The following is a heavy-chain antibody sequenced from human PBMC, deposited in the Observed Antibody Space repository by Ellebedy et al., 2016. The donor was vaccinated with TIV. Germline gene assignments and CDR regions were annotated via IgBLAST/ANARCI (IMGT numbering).Heavy chain of an antibody. CDR3: ARDRDAYMASVNYYGWDV. V-gene: IGHV1-8*01. Sequence: AASVKVSCKASGYTFTSYDINWVRQATGQGLEWIGWMNPNSGNTGYAQKFQGRVTMTRNTSVSTAYMELSRLRSDDTAVYFGARDRDAYMASVNYYGWDVWGQGTTVTVSS. J-gene: IGHJ6*02. CDR1: GYTFTSYD. D-gene: IGHD3-16*01. CDR2: MNPNSGNT.